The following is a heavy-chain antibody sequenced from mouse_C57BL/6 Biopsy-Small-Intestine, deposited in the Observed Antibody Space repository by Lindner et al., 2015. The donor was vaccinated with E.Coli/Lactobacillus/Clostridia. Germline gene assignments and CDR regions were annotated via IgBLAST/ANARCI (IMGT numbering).Heavy chain of an antibody. CDR2: INPNTGDT. Sequence: SVKVSCKASGYTFTDYYIHWVRQAPGQGLEWVGWINPNTGDTNSAQMLQGRVTLTRDTSTNTASMELSSLRSDDTAIYYCARHFGMVKTYFYFYNMDVWGQGPRSPSPQ. D-gene: IGHD2-2*01. CDR1: GYTFTDYY. CDR3: ARHFGMVKTYFYFYNMDV. V-gene: IGHV1-53*01. J-gene: IGHJ1*01.